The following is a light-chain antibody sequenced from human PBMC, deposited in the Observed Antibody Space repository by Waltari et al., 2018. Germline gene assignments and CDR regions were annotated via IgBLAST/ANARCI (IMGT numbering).Light chain of an antibody. Sequence: EIVLTQSPGTLSLSPGESATLSCRASRGLDSRNLAWFQQKPVQAPRLVIYGASNRATGIPDRFSGSGSGTDFTLTISRLEPEDFAVYYCQQYNSPPKTFGQGTKVEIK. CDR1: RGLDSRN. CDR3: QQYNSPPKT. V-gene: IGKV3-20*01. CDR2: GAS. J-gene: IGKJ1*01.